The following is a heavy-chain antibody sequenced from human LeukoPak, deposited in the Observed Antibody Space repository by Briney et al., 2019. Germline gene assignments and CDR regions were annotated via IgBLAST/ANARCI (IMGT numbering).Heavy chain of an antibody. V-gene: IGHV7-4-1*02. Sequence: ASVKVSCKASGYTFTTYAMNWVRQAPGQGLEWMGWINTNTGNPTYAQGFTGRFVFSLDTSVSTAYLQISSLKAEDTAVYYCARGYCSGGSCHTCDYWGQGTLVTVSS. CDR3: ARGYCSGGSCHTCDY. J-gene: IGHJ4*02. D-gene: IGHD2-15*01. CDR2: INTNTGNP. CDR1: GYTFTTYA.